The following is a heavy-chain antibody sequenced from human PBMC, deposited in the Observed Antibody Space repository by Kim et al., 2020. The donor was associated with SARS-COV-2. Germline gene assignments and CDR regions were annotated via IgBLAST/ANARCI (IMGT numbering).Heavy chain of an antibody. CDR2: ISRSGGST. CDR1: GFTFSSYP. CDR3: ANQIGGDDEDY. V-gene: IGHV3-23*01. Sequence: GGSLRLSCAASGFTFSSYPMTWVRQAPGKGLEWVSAISRSGGSTYYADSVKGRFTISRDNSKNTLYLQMNSLRAEDTAVYYCANQIGGDDEDYWGQGTLVTVSS. D-gene: IGHD2-21*02. J-gene: IGHJ4*02.